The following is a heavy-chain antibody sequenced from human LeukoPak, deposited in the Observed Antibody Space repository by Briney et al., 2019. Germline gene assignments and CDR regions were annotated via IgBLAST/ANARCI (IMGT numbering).Heavy chain of an antibody. V-gene: IGHV3-74*01. CDR3: ARGGSDTAMTHDY. CDR2: INRDGSRT. J-gene: IGHJ4*02. D-gene: IGHD5-18*01. CDR1: GFTFSNHW. Sequence: GGSLRLSCAASGFTFSNHWMHWVRQAPGKGLMWVSRINRDGSRTDYADSVKGRFTIFRDDAKNTLYLQVNSLRAEDTAVYFCARGGSDTAMTHDYWGQGTLVTVSS.